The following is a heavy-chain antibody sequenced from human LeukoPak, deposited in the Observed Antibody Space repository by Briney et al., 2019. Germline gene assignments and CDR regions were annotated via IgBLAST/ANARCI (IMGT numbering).Heavy chain of an antibody. CDR1: GGSISSYY. V-gene: IGHV4-59*01. J-gene: IGHJ5*02. CDR2: IYYSGST. D-gene: IGHD2-15*01. Sequence: SETLSLTCTVSGGSISSYYWSWIRQPPGMGLEWIGYIYYSGSTNYNPSLKSRVTISVDTSKSQFSLKLSSVTAADTAVYYCARNLGYCSGGSCYRSNWFDPWGQGTLVTVSS. CDR3: ARNLGYCSGGSCYRSNWFDP.